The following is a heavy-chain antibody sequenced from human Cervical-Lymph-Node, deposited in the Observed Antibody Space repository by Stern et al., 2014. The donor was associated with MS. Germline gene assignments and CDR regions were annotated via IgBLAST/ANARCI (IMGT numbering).Heavy chain of an antibody. CDR3: AREARMQHDDILAGHGGKHYYFYGMDV. CDR2: IRSKTSGGTK. V-gene: IGHV3-49*04. Sequence: EDQLVESGGGLVKPGRSLRLSCATSGFRFSAHSMHWVRQAPGKGLEWVGVIRSKTSGGTKEYAAYVKDRFTSSRDDSRSSAYLQLNTLTTEDTGVYYCAREARMQHDDILAGHGGKHYYFYGMDVWGQGTTVTVSS. CDR1: GFRFSAHS. J-gene: IGHJ6*02. D-gene: IGHD3-9*01.